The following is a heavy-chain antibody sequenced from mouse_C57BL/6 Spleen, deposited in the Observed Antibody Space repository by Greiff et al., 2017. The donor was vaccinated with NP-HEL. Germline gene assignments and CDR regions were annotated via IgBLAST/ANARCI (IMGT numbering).Heavy chain of an antibody. J-gene: IGHJ3*01. V-gene: IGHV5-16*01. D-gene: IGHD2-4*01. CDR2: INYDGSST. CDR3: ARVDYDYDEWAWFAY. Sequence: EVKLMESEGGLVQPGSSMKLSCTASGFTFSDYYMAWVRQVPEKGLEWVANINYDGSSTYYLDSLKSRFIISRDNAKNILYLQMSSLKSEDTATYYCARVDYDYDEWAWFAYWGQGTLVTVSA. CDR1: GFTFSDYY.